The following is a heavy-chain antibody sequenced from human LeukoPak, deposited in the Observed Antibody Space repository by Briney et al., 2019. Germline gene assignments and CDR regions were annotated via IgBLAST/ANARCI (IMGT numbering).Heavy chain of an antibody. CDR3: AKASGSSGLPDY. J-gene: IGHJ4*02. CDR1: GFTLSNYG. V-gene: IGHV3-33*06. D-gene: IGHD6-13*01. Sequence: PGGSLRLSCAASGFTLSNYGMHWVRQAPGKGLEWVAVIWYDGSDKYYADSVKGRFTISRDNSKNTLYLQMNSLRAEDTAVYYCAKASGSSGLPDYWGQGSLVTVSS. CDR2: IWYDGSDK.